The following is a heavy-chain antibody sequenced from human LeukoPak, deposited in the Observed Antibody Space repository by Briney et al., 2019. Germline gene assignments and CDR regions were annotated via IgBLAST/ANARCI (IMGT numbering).Heavy chain of an antibody. J-gene: IGHJ4*02. CDR2: INPNSGGT. Sequence: GAAVKVSCKASGYTVTGHYLRWVRQAPGQGLEWMGWINPNSGGTNYAQKFQGRVTMTRDTSINTAYMELNSLTSDDTAMYYCARDAYSGFTFSYNMDSWGEGTLVTVSS. CDR3: ARDAYSGFTFSYNMDS. D-gene: IGHD2/OR15-2a*01. V-gene: IGHV1-2*02. CDR1: GYTVTGHY.